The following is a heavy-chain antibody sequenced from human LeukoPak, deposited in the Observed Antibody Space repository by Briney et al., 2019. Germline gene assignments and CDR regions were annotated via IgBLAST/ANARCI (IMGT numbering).Heavy chain of an antibody. CDR1: GGYFSVYT. D-gene: IGHD3-10*01. Sequence: SETLSLTCGVYGGYFSVYTWSWMRQPPGKGLEWIGEINDSGSTNYNPSLKSRVTMSVDTSKKQFSLRLTSLTAADTAVYYCAREILYGGSGIDYWGQGTLVTVSS. CDR3: AREILYGGSGIDY. V-gene: IGHV4-34*01. J-gene: IGHJ4*02. CDR2: INDSGST.